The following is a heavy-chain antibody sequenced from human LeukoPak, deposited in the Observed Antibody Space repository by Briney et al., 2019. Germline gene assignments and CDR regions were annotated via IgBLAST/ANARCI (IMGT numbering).Heavy chain of an antibody. CDR2: ISAYNGNT. D-gene: IGHD3-16*01. V-gene: IGHV1-18*01. J-gene: IGHJ6*03. CDR1: GYTFTSYG. CDR3: ARAWGSPDYYYYYMDV. Sequence: GASVKVSCKASGYTFTSYGISWVRQAPGQALKRMGWISAYNGNTNYAQKLQGRVTMATDTSTSTAYMELRSLRSDDTAVYYCARAWGSPDYYYYYMDVWGKGTTVTVSS.